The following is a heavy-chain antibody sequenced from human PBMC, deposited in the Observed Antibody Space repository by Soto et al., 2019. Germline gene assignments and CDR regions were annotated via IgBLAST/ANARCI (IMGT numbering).Heavy chain of an antibody. V-gene: IGHV1-24*01. CDR1: GYTLTELS. CDR2: FDPEDGET. D-gene: IGHD3-3*01. Sequence: ASVKASCKVSGYTLTELSMHWVRQAPGKGLEWMGGFDPEDGETIYAQKFQGRVTMTEDTSTDTAYMELSSLRSEDTAVYYCATGLEWFVNYYGMDVWGQGTTVTVSS. J-gene: IGHJ6*02. CDR3: ATGLEWFVNYYGMDV.